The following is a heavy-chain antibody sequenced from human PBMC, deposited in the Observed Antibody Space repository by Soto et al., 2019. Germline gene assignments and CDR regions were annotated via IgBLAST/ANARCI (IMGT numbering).Heavy chain of an antibody. D-gene: IGHD5-18*01. J-gene: IGHJ4*02. CDR1: GGTFSSYA. Sequence: GASVKVSCKASGGTFSSYAISWVRQAPGQGLEWMGGIIPIFGTANYAQKFQGRVTITADKSTSTAYMELRSLRSDDTAVYYCAREEVSYTAMPYWGQGTLVTVSS. CDR3: AREEVSYTAMPY. V-gene: IGHV1-69*06. CDR2: IIPIFGTA.